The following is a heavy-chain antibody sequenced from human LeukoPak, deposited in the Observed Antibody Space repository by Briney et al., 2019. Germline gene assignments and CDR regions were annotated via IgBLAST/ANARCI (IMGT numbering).Heavy chain of an antibody. CDR2: TSSGRAM. Sequence: GGSLRLSCAASGFPFSDSYMSWVRQAPGRGLEWVSYTSSGRAMYYADSVKSRFTISRDNAKNSLYLQMNSLRVEDTAVYYCTRDASGYLRFDYWGQGTLVTVSS. CDR3: TRDASGYLRFDY. J-gene: IGHJ4*02. V-gene: IGHV3-11*01. CDR1: GFPFSDSY. D-gene: IGHD5-12*01.